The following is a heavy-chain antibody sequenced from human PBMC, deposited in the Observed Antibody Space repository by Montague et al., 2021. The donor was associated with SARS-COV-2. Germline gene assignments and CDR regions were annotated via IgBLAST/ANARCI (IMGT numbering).Heavy chain of an antibody. J-gene: IGHJ6*02. V-gene: IGHV4-34*01. CDR2: INHSANT. D-gene: IGHD3-10*01. CDR3: ASGIYPSGSYYNRYYYGLNI. Sequence: SETLSLTCAVHGGSLSGYYWSWIRQPPEKGLEWIGEINHSANTKYNPSLKSPVTISIDTSKNQFSLKMTSVTAADTATYYCASGIYPSGSYYNRYYYGLNIWGPGTTVTASS. CDR1: GGSLSGYY.